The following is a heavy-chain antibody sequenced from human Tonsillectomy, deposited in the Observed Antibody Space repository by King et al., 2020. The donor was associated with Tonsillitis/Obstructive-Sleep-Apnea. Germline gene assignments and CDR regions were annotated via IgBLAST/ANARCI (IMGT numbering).Heavy chain of an antibody. J-gene: IGHJ5*02. CDR1: GFTFSSYS. CDR2: ISSISSYI. Sequence: VQLVESGGGLVKPGGALRLSCAASGFTFSSYSMNWVRQAPGKGLELVSSISSISSYIYYADSVKGRFTISRENAKNSLYLQMNSLRAEDTAVYYCARDGTGDYDFWSGYRSHNWFDPWGQGTLVTVSS. CDR3: ARDGTGDYDFWSGYRSHNWFDP. V-gene: IGHV3-21*01. D-gene: IGHD3-3*01.